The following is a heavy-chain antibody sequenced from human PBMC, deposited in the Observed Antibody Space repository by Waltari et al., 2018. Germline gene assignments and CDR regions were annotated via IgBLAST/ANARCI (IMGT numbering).Heavy chain of an antibody. Sequence: QVQLVESGGGVVQPGRSLRLYCAASGFTFSSYGMHWVRQAPGKGLEWVAVIWYDGSNKYYADSVKGRFTISRDNSKNTLYLQMNSLRAEDTAVYYCARDTEQLDYWGQGTLVTVSS. J-gene: IGHJ4*02. V-gene: IGHV3-33*01. CDR2: IWYDGSNK. D-gene: IGHD6-13*01. CDR3: ARDTEQLDY. CDR1: GFTFSSYG.